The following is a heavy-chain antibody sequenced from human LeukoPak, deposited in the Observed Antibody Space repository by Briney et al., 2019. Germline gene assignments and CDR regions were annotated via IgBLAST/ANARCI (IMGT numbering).Heavy chain of an antibody. CDR1: GFAFSSYA. CDR3: ARSYSSSWYRGAFDI. D-gene: IGHD6-13*01. CDR2: ISYDGSNK. V-gene: IGHV3-30*03. Sequence: GGSLRLSCAASGFAFSSYAMHWVRQAPGKGLEWVAVISYDGSNKYYADSVKGRFTISRDNSKNTLYLQMGSLRAEDMAVYYCARSYSSSWYRGAFDIWGQGTMVTVSS. J-gene: IGHJ3*02.